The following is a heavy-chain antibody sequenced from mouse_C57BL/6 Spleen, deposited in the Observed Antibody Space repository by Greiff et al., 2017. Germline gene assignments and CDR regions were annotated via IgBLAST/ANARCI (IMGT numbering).Heavy chain of an antibody. V-gene: IGHV1-64*01. J-gene: IGHJ3*01. CDR2: IHPTSGST. CDR1: GYTFTSYW. Sequence: QVQLQQPGAELVKPGASVKLSCKASGYTFTSYWMHWVKQRPGQGLEWIGMIHPTSGSTNYNEKFKSKATLTVDKSSSTADLQLSSLTSEDAAVYDCAREGDYDQAYWGQGTLGTVSA. D-gene: IGHD2-4*01. CDR3: AREGDYDQAY.